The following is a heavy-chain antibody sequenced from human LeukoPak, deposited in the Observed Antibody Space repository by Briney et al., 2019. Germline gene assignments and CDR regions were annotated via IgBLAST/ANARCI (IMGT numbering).Heavy chain of an antibody. D-gene: IGHD2-2*02. V-gene: IGHV1-18*01. CDR2: ISAYNGNT. Sequence: ASVKVSCKASGYTFTSYGISWVRQAPGQGLEWMGWISAYNGNTNYAQKLQGRVTMTTDTSTSTAYMELSSLRSEDTAVYYCARGYCSSTSCYNGLVRGHAFDIWGQGTMVTVSS. J-gene: IGHJ3*02. CDR3: ARGYCSSTSCYNGLVRGHAFDI. CDR1: GYTFTSYG.